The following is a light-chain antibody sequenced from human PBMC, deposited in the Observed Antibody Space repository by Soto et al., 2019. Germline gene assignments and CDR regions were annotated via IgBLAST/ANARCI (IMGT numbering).Light chain of an antibody. J-gene: IGLJ1*01. CDR3: AAWDDSLNGPI. Sequence: QSVLTQPPSASGTPGQRVTISCSGSRSNLGSNTVNWYQQLPGTAPKLLIYSNNQRPSGVPDRFSGSKSGTSASLAISGLQSEDEADYYCAAWDDSLNGPIFGTGTKVTVL. CDR1: RSNLGSNT. V-gene: IGLV1-44*01. CDR2: SNN.